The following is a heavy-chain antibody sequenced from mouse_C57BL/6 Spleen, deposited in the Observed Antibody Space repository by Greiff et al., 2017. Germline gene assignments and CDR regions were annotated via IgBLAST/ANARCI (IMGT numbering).Heavy chain of an antibody. CDR3: ARPWDWYFDV. Sequence: EVKLMESGGDLVKPGGSLKLSCAASGFTFSSYGMSWVRQTPDKRLEWVATIRSGGSYTYYPDSVKGRFTISRDNAKNTLYLQMSSLKSEDTAMYYCARPWDWYFDVWGTGTTVTVSS. D-gene: IGHD4-1*01. V-gene: IGHV5-6*01. CDR1: GFTFSSYG. CDR2: IRSGGSYT. J-gene: IGHJ1*03.